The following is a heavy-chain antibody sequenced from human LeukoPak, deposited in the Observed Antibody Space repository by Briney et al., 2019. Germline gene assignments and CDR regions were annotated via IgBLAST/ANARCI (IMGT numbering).Heavy chain of an antibody. J-gene: IGHJ4*02. V-gene: IGHV3-74*01. Sequence: GGSLRLSCAASGFTFSSYWMHWVRQAPGKGLVWVSRINSDGSSTSYADSVKGRFTISRDNAKNTLYLQMNSLRAEDMAVYYCARVGSSGWYVLDYWGQGTLVTISS. D-gene: IGHD6-19*01. CDR1: GFTFSSYW. CDR3: ARVGSSGWYVLDY. CDR2: INSDGSST.